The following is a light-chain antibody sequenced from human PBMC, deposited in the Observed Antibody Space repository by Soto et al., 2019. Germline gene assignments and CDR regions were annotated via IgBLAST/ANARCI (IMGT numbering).Light chain of an antibody. CDR3: VLYMGSGISV. J-gene: IGLJ3*02. CDR2: NTN. Sequence: QTVVTQEPSFSVSPGGTVTLTCGLSSGSVSTSYYPSWYQQTPGQAPRTLIYNTNTRSYGVPGRFSGSILGNKAALTIAGAQADDESDYYCVLYMGSGISVFGGGTQLTVL. CDR1: SGSVSTSYY. V-gene: IGLV8-61*01.